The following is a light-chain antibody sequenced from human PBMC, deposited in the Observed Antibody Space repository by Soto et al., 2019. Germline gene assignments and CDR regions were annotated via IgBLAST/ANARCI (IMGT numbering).Light chain of an antibody. CDR3: QQYSSFSRT. CDR1: QSITSW. CDR2: DAS. V-gene: IGKV1-5*01. J-gene: IGKJ1*01. Sequence: MQITQSPSTLSASVGDGVTITCRASQSITSWLAWYHQKPGKAPKLLIYDASSLDSGVPSRFSGSGSGTDFTLTITSLQPDDFATYYCQQYSSFSRTFGQGTKVDIK.